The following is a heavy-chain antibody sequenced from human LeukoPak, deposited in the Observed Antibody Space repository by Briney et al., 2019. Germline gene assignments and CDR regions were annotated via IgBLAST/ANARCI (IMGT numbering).Heavy chain of an antibody. D-gene: IGHD3-22*01. CDR2: IYYSGST. CDR3: ASLSNTFYYYDSSGQVGTFDI. Sequence: SETLSLTCTVSGGSINSYYWGWIRQPPGKGLEWIGSIYYSGSTYYNPSLKSRVTISVDTSKNQFSLKLSSVTAADTAVYYCASLSNTFYYYDSSGQVGTFDIWGQGTMVTVSS. J-gene: IGHJ3*02. CDR1: GGSINSYY. V-gene: IGHV4-39*01.